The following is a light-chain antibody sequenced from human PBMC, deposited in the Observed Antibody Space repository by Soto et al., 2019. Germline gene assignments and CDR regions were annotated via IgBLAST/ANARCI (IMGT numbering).Light chain of an antibody. J-gene: IGLJ1*01. V-gene: IGLV2-14*01. CDR1: SSDIGASNF. CDR2: EAT. CDR3: ISYKTDDTFV. Sequence: QSVLTQPPSVSGSPGQSITVSCTGTSSDIGASNFVSWYQHLPGTAPKVIIFEATNRPSGVSDRFSGSKAGITASLTISGLQADDEGEYFCISYKTDDTFVFGTGTKVTVL.